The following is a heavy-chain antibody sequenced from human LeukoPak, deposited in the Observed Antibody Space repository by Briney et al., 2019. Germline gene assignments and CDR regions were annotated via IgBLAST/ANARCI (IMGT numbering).Heavy chain of an antibody. V-gene: IGHV4-59*08. CDR2: IYYSGST. D-gene: IGHD2-2*01. Sequence: SETLSLTCTVSGGSISSYYWSWIRQPPGQGLEWIGYIYYSGSTNYNPSLKSRVTISVDTSKNQFSLKLSSVTAADTAVYYCARHSGASIPALYWGQGTLVTVSS. CDR1: GGSISSYY. J-gene: IGHJ4*02. CDR3: ARHSGASIPALY.